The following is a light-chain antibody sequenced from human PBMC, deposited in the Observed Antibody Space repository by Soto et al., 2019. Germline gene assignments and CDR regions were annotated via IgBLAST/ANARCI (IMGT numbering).Light chain of an antibody. V-gene: IGKV2-30*01. J-gene: IGKJ2*01. Sequence: DVVMTQSPLSLPVTLGQPASISCRSSQSLVYSDGNTYLNWFQQMPGQSPRRLIYKVSNRDSGVPDRFSGSGSGTDFTLKISRVEAEDVGVYYCMQGTHPRGGGRQYTFGQGTKLEIK. CDR2: KVS. CDR3: MQGTHPRGGGRQYT. CDR1: QSLVYSDGNTY.